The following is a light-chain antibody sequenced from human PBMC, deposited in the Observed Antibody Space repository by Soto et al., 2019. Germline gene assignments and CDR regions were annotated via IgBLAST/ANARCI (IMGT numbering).Light chain of an antibody. CDR1: QSISSY. CDR2: AAS. CDR3: QQSYSHPLT. Sequence: DIQMTQAPSSLSASVGDRITITCRASQSISSYLNWYQQKEGKAPKLLIYAASSLQSGVPSRFSGSGSGTDFTLTITSLQLEDFATYYCQQSYSHPLTFGQGTKVEIK. J-gene: IGKJ1*01. V-gene: IGKV1-39*01.